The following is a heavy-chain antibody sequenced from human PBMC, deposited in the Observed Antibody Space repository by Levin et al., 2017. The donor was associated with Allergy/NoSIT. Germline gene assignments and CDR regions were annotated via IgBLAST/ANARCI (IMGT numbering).Heavy chain of an antibody. Sequence: GGSLRLSCAASGFTFSSYWMHWVRQAPGKGLVWVSRINSDGSSTSYADSVKGRFTISRDNAKNTLYLQMNSLRAEDTAVYYCARDGLTGDSLGTHRLYYYYYMDVWGKGTTVTVSS. D-gene: IGHD3-9*01. CDR1: GFTFSSYW. CDR2: INSDGSST. V-gene: IGHV3-74*01. CDR3: ARDGLTGDSLGTHRLYYYYYMDV. J-gene: IGHJ6*03.